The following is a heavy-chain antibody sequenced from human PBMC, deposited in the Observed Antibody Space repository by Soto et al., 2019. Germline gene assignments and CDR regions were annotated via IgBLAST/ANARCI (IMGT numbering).Heavy chain of an antibody. V-gene: IGHV1-69*13. CDR2: IIPIFGTA. J-gene: IGHJ4*02. CDR1: GGTFSSYA. D-gene: IGHD6-13*01. CDR3: ARNIAPAGYDY. Sequence: SVKVSFKTCGGTFSSYAMSLVRQAPGQGLEWMGGIIPIFGTANYAQKFQGRVTITADESTSTAYMELSSLRSEDTAVYYCARNIAPAGYDYWGQGTMVTVSS.